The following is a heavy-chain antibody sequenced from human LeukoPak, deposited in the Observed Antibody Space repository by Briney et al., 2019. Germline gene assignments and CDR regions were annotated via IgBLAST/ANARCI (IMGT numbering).Heavy chain of an antibody. CDR3: ASRRWGSFDY. CDR1: GGSISSYY. D-gene: IGHD3-16*01. V-gene: IGHV4-59*01. CDR2: IYYSGST. Sequence: SETLSLTCAVYGGSISSYYWSWIRQPPGKGLEWIGYIYYSGSTNYNPSLKSRVTISVDTSKNQFSLKLSSVTAADTAVYYCASRRWGSFDYWGQGTLVTVSS. J-gene: IGHJ4*02.